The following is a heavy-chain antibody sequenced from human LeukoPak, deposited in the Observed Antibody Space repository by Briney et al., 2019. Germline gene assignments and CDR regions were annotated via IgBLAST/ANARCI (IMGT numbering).Heavy chain of an antibody. Sequence: GGSLRLSCAASGFTVSSNYMSWVRQAPGRGLEWVSVIYSGGSTYYADSVKGRFTISRDTSKNTLYLQMNSLRAEDTAVYYCARDSTTVTTDYWGQGTLVTVSS. CDR1: GFTVSSNY. J-gene: IGHJ4*02. V-gene: IGHV3-53*01. CDR2: IYSGGST. CDR3: ARDSTTVTTDY. D-gene: IGHD4-17*01.